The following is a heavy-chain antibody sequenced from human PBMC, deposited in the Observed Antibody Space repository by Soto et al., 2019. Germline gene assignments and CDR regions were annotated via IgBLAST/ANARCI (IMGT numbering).Heavy chain of an antibody. V-gene: IGHV1-69*13. CDR2: IIPIFGTA. Sequence: ASVKVSCKASGGTFSSYAISWVRQAPGQGLEWMGGIIPIFGTANYAQKFQGRVTITADESTSTAYMELSSLRSEDTAGYYCARGPYSNYYYYYMDVWGKGTTVTVSS. D-gene: IGHD4-4*01. J-gene: IGHJ6*03. CDR1: GGTFSSYA. CDR3: ARGPYSNYYYYYMDV.